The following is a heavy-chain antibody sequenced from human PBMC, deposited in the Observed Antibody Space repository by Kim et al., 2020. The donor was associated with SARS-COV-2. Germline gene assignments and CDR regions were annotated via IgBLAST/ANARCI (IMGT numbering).Heavy chain of an antibody. Sequence: GGSLRLSCAASGFTFSNYGMHWVRQAPGKGPEWVAVISYDGSNKYYADSVKGRFTISRDNSKNTLYLQMNSLRAEDTAVYYCARDGTTVTEWYYFDYWG. CDR3: ARDGTTVTEWYYFDY. J-gene: IGHJ4*01. CDR2: ISYDGSNK. V-gene: IGHV3-33*05. CDR1: GFTFSNYG. D-gene: IGHD4-17*01.